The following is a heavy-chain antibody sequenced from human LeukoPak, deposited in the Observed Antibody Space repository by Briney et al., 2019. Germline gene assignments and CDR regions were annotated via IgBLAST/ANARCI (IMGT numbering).Heavy chain of an antibody. J-gene: IGHJ4*02. CDR1: GFTFSSYW. V-gene: IGHV3-7*01. D-gene: IGHD1-26*01. CDR2: IKQDGSEK. CDR3: ARDRRFLVGATTIGLFDY. Sequence: GGSLRLSCAASGFTFSSYWMSWVRQAPGKGLEWVVNIKQDGSEKYYVDSVKGRFTISRDNAKNSLYLQMNSLRAEDTAVYYCARDRRFLVGATTIGLFDYWGQGTLVTVYS.